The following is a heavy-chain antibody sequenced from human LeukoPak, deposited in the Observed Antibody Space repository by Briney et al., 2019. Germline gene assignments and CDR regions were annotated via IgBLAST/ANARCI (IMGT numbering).Heavy chain of an antibody. CDR1: GYTFTGYY. V-gene: IGHV1-2*02. Sequence: ASVKVSCKASGYTFTGYYMHWVRQAPGQGLEWMGWINPNSGGTNYAQKFQGRVTMTRDTSNSTAYMELSRLRSDDTAVYYCASHTYSGSYYDAFDIWGQGTMVTVSS. CDR2: INPNSGGT. CDR3: ASHTYSGSYYDAFDI. D-gene: IGHD1-26*01. J-gene: IGHJ3*02.